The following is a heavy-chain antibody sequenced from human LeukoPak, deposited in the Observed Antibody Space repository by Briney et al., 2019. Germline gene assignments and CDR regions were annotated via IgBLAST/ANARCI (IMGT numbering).Heavy chain of an antibody. J-gene: IGHJ4*02. Sequence: SETLSLTCTVSGGSISSYYWSWIRQPPGKGLEWIGYIYYSGSTNYNPSLKSRVTISVDTSKNQFSLKLSSVTAADTAVYYCARIPPSPRLFDYWGQGTLVTVSS. V-gene: IGHV4-59*01. CDR2: IYYSGST. CDR3: ARIPPSPRLFDY. CDR1: GGSISSYY. D-gene: IGHD2-21*01.